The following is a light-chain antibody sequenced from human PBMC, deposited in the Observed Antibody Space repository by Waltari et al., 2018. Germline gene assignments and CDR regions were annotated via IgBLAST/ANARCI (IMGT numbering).Light chain of an antibody. Sequence: QSVLTQPPSVSAPPGQKVTISCSGSSSNIGNYLVSWYHQLPGATPKLLIYDNVKPPAGVPDRFSASKAGTSATLDITGLQIGDEADYYCATWDNSLAAVVFGGGTKVTVL. CDR1: SSNIGNYL. CDR2: DNV. CDR3: ATWDNSLAAVV. V-gene: IGLV1-51*01. J-gene: IGLJ2*01.